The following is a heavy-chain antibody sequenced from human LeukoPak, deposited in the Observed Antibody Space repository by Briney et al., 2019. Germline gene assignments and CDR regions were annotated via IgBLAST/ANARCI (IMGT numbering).Heavy chain of an antibody. CDR3: ASRTGTRDHDAFDI. CDR1: GYTFTGYY. D-gene: IGHD1-1*01. CDR2: INPNSGGT. V-gene: IGHV1-2*02. J-gene: IGHJ3*02. Sequence: ASVKVSCKASGYTFTGYYMHWVRQAPGQGLEWMGWINPNSGGTNYAQKFQGRVTMTRDTSISTAYMELSRLRSDDMAVYYCASRTGTRDHDAFDIWGQGTMVTVSS.